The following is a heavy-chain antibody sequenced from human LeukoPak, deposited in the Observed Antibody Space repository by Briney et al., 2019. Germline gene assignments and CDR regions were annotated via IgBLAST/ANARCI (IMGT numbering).Heavy chain of an antibody. CDR2: INPNSGGT. Sequence: ASVKVSCKASGYTFTGYYMHWVRQAPGQGLEWMGWINPNSGGTNYAQKFQGRVTMTRDTSISTAYMELSSLRSEDTAVYYCARALGVYYYYMDVWGKGTTVTVSS. CDR3: ARALGVYYYYMDV. CDR1: GYTFTGYY. D-gene: IGHD3-16*02. V-gene: IGHV1-2*02. J-gene: IGHJ6*03.